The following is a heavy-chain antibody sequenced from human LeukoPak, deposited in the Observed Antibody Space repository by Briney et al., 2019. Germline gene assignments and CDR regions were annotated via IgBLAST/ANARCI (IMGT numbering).Heavy chain of an antibody. V-gene: IGHV3-21*01. J-gene: IGHJ4*02. D-gene: IGHD5-24*01. Sequence: GGSLRLSCAASGFRFDDYSMNWVRQAPGKGLEWVSSISSSSSYIYYADSVKGRFTISRDNAKNSLYLQMNSLRAEDTAVYYCAREGDGYMPDYWGQGTLVTVSS. CDR2: ISSSSSYI. CDR3: AREGDGYMPDY. CDR1: GFRFDDYS.